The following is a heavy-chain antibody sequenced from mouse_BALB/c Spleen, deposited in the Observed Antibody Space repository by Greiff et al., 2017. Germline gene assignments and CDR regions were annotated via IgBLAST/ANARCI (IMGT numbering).Heavy chain of an antibody. J-gene: IGHJ2*01. V-gene: IGHV1-82*01. CDR1: GYAFSSSW. D-gene: IGHD1-1*01. CDR3: ARTPDYYGNYFDY. CDR2: IYPGDGDT. Sequence: QVQLQQSGPELVKPGASVKISCKASGYAFSSSWMNWVKQRPGQGLEWIGRIYPGDGDTNYNGKFKGKATLTADKSSSTAYMQLSSLTSVDSAVYFCARTPDYYGNYFDYWGQGTTLTVSS.